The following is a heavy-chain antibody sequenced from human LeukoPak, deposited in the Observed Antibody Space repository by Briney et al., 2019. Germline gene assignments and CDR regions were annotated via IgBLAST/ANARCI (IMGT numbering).Heavy chain of an antibody. D-gene: IGHD4-11*01. CDR1: GFTFSSYT. CDR2: ISTSSSYK. Sequence: GGSLRLSCAVSGFTFSSYTMNWVRQAPGKGLEWVSTISTSSSYKYYADSVKGRFAISRDNAKNSLYLQMNSLRAEDTAIYYCARDLEDYNNYGEMAIWGQGTLVTVSS. CDR3: ARDLEDYNNYGEMAI. V-gene: IGHV3-21*01. J-gene: IGHJ4*02.